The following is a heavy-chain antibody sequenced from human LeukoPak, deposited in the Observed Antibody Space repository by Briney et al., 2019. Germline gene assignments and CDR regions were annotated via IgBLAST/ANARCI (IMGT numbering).Heavy chain of an antibody. J-gene: IGHJ3*02. Sequence: GGSLTLSCVASGFTFSSYAMSWVRQAPGKGLEWVSAISGSGGSTYYADSVKGRFTISRDNSKNTLYLQMNSLRAEDTAVYYCAKYIVVVPAAIREDGFDIWGQGTMVTVSS. CDR1: GFTFSSYA. V-gene: IGHV3-23*01. CDR3: AKYIVVVPAAIREDGFDI. D-gene: IGHD2-2*01. CDR2: ISGSGGST.